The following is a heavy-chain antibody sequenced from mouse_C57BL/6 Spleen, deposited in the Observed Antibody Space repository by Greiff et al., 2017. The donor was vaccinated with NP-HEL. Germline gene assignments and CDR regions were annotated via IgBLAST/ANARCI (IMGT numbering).Heavy chain of an antibody. CDR2: IWSGGST. CDR1: GFSLTSYG. V-gene: IGHV2-2*01. CDR3: ARGRSYAMDY. J-gene: IGHJ4*01. Sequence: QVQLQQSGPGLVQPSQRLSITCTVSGFSLTSYGVHWVRQSPGKGLEWLGVIWSGGSTDYNAAFISRLSISKDNSKSQVFFKMNSLQADDTAIYYCARGRSYAMDYWGQGTSVTVSS. D-gene: IGHD1-1*01.